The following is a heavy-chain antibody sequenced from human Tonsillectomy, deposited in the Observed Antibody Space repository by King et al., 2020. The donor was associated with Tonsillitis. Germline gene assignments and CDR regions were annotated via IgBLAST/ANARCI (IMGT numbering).Heavy chain of an antibody. CDR2: IYPGDSET. J-gene: IGHJ4*02. Sequence: VQLVQSGAEVKKPGESLKISCQGSGYIFNIYWIGWVRQMPGKGLEWRGIIYPGDSETKYGPSFQGQVTISADRSITTAYLQWSSLKASDTAMYYCARRLNAGGNFAFWGQGTLVTVSS. D-gene: IGHD1-14*01. V-gene: IGHV5-51*01. CDR1: GYIFNIYW. CDR3: ARRLNAGGNFAF.